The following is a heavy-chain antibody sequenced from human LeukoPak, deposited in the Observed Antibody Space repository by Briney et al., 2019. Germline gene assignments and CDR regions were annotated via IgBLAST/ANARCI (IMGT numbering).Heavy chain of an antibody. CDR2: IYYSGST. V-gene: IGHV4-59*01. Sequence: PSETVSLTCNVSGGAISSYYWSWIRQPPGKGLEWIGYIYYSGSTNYNPSLKSRVTISVDTSKNQFSLKLSSVTAADTAVYYCARSSIAVAGFDYWGQGTLVTVSS. J-gene: IGHJ4*02. CDR3: ARSSIAVAGFDY. D-gene: IGHD6-19*01. CDR1: GGAISSYY.